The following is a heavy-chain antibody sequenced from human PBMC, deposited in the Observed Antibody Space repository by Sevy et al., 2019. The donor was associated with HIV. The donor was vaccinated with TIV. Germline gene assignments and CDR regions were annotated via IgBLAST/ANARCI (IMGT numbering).Heavy chain of an antibody. J-gene: IGHJ4*02. CDR1: GDSISNNDYY. CDR2: IYHSGST. D-gene: IGHD6-13*01. V-gene: IGHV4-39*02. Sequence: SETLSLTCTVSGDSISNNDYYRAWIRQPPGKGLDWIGSIYHSGSTYYTPSLKSRVTISVDTSKNQFSLRLRSVTAADTAVYYCAREGPRIAQFDYWGQGTLVTVSS. CDR3: AREGPRIAQFDY.